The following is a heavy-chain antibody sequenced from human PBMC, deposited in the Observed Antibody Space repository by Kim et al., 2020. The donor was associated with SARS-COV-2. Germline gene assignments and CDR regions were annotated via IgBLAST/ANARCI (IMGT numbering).Heavy chain of an antibody. CDR3: AREPNPIRQPDTPRYYSGMDV. V-gene: IGHV3-74*01. D-gene: IGHD2-2*02. CDR2: IESYGTST. CDR1: GFTFSNYD. J-gene: IGHJ6*02. Sequence: GGSLRLSCAASGFTFSNYDVHWVRQAPGKGLEWVSRIESYGTSTDYTDSVKGRFIITSDNAKNKLYLQMNSLRDEDTAVNYCAREPNPIRQPDTPRYYSGMDVWGQGTTVTVSS.